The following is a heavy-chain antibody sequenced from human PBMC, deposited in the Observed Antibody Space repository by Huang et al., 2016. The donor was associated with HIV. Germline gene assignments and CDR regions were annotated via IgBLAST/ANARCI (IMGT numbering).Heavy chain of an antibody. Sequence: QVHLQQWGAGLLKSAETLSLTCAVYGGSLSGYYWSWLRQTPGKGLGWSGEVKHLGSPNYNPSLKSRVSISMDESKKQFSLKLKFISDADTAVYFCARDATKNPRGWFDPWGQGSLVTVSS. J-gene: IGHJ5*02. D-gene: IGHD3-10*01. CDR2: VKHLGSP. CDR1: GGSLSGYY. CDR3: ARDATKNPRGWFDP. V-gene: IGHV4-34*02.